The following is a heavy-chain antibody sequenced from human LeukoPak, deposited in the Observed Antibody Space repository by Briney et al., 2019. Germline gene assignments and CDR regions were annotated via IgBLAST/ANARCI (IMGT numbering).Heavy chain of an antibody. Sequence: SETLSLTCAVYGGSFSGYYWSWIRQPPGKGLEWIGEINHSGSTNYNPSLKSRVTISVDTSKNQFSLKLSSVTAADTAVYYCARGRGDYVWGSYRASYFDYWGQGTLVTVSS. V-gene: IGHV4-34*01. CDR2: INHSGST. CDR3: ARGRGDYVWGSYRASYFDY. D-gene: IGHD3-16*02. CDR1: GGSFSGYY. J-gene: IGHJ4*02.